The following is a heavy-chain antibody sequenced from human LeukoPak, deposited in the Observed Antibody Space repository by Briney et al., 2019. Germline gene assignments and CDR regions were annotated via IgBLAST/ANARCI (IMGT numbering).Heavy chain of an antibody. CDR2: ISGSGAGT. CDR1: GFTFSSYA. V-gene: IGHV3-23*01. J-gene: IGHJ4*02. D-gene: IGHD3-22*01. Sequence: GGSLRLSCEASGFTFSSYAMSWVRQAPGKGLEWVSGISGSGAGTYYADSVKGRFTISRDNSKNTLYLQMNSLRAEDTAVYYCAKEDYHDSSGYWAYWGQGTLVTVSS. CDR3: AKEDYHDSSGYWAY.